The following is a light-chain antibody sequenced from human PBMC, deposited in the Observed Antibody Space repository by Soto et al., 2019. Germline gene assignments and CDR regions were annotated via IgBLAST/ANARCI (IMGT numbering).Light chain of an antibody. CDR1: QGISSY. CDR2: AAS. Sequence: AIRMTQSPSSFSASTGDRVTIICRASQGISSYLAWYQQKPGKAPKLLIYAASTLQSGVPSRFSGSGSGTDFTLTISCLQSEDFATYYCQQYYSYSFGQGTKVDI. J-gene: IGKJ1*01. CDR3: QQYYSYS. V-gene: IGKV1-8*01.